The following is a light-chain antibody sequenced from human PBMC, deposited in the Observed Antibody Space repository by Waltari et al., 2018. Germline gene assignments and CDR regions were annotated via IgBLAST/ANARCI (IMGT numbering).Light chain of an antibody. Sequence: EIVLTQSPGTLSLSPGDRVTLSCRASQSVSSSYLAWYQQKPGQAPRLLIYGASSRATGIPDRFSGSGSGTDFTLTISRLEPEDFGVYYCHQYGSTMFTFGQGTKLGIK. J-gene: IGKJ2*01. V-gene: IGKV3-20*01. CDR3: HQYGSTMFT. CDR1: QSVSSSY. CDR2: GAS.